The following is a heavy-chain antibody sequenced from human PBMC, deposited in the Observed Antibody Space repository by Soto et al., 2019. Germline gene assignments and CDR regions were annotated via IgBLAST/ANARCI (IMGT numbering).Heavy chain of an antibody. V-gene: IGHV1-69*01. D-gene: IGHD5-12*01. CDR2: VIPIFGTA. CDR1: GGTFSSYA. J-gene: IGHJ4*02. CDR3: ARAYLIGGYEQHFDY. Sequence: QVQLVQSGAEVKKPGSSVTVSCKASGGTFSSYAISWVRQAPGQGLAWMGGVIPIFGTANYGRKFQGRVTITADESTSTAYMERCSLGSEDTAVYYCARAYLIGGYEQHFDYWGQGTLVTVSS.